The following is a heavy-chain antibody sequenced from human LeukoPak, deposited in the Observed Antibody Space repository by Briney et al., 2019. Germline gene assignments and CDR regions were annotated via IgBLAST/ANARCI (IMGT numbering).Heavy chain of an antibody. CDR3: ARAQARSEANDY. V-gene: IGHV1-18*01. CDR1: GYTFTSYG. CDR2: ISAYNGNT. Sequence: ASVKVSCKASGYTFTSYGISWVRQTPGQGLEWMGWISAYNGNTNYAQKLQGRVTMTRDTSTSTVYMELSSLRSEDTAVYYCARAQARSEANDYWGQGTLVTVSS. J-gene: IGHJ4*02.